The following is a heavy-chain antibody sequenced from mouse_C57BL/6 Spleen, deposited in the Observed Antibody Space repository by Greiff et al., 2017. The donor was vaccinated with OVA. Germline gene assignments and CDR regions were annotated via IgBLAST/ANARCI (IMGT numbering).Heavy chain of an antibody. CDR3: ARGGYDGAWFAY. D-gene: IGHD2-2*01. V-gene: IGHV5-17*01. CDR2: ISSGSSTI. Sequence: EVKVIESGGGLVKPGGSLKLSCAASGFTFSDYGMHWVRQAPEKGLEWVAYISSGSSTIYYADTVKGRFTISRDNAKNTLFLQMTSLRSEDTAMYYCARGGYDGAWFAYWGQGTLVTVSA. J-gene: IGHJ3*01. CDR1: GFTFSDYG.